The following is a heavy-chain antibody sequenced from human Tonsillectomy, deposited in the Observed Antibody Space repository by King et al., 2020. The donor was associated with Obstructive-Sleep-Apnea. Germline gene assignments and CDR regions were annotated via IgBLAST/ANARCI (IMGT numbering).Heavy chain of an antibody. Sequence: QVQLVQSGAEVKKPGASVRVSCKASGYTFTSYGISWVRQAPGQGLEWLGWISTSNGNTNYAQKLRGRVTMTTDTSTTTAYMELRSLRSDDTAVYYCARGGYDILAGYYAGRDVDFDYWGQGTLVTVSS. CDR1: GYTFTSYG. CDR3: ARGGYDILAGYYAGRDVDFDY. CDR2: ISTSNGNT. V-gene: IGHV1-18*01. J-gene: IGHJ4*02. D-gene: IGHD3-9*01.